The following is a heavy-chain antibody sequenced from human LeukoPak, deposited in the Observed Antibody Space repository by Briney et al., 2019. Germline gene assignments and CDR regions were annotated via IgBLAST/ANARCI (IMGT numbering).Heavy chain of an antibody. J-gene: IGHJ4*02. CDR2: IWYDGSNK. V-gene: IGHV3-33*01. D-gene: IGHD4-11*01. Sequence: GGSLRLSCAASGFTFSSYGMHWVRQAPGKGLEWVAVIWYDGSNKYYADSAKGRFTISRDNSKNTLYLQMNSLRAEDTAVYYCAREAPETTVSSNVFDYWGQGTLVTVSS. CDR3: AREAPETTVSSNVFDY. CDR1: GFTFSSYG.